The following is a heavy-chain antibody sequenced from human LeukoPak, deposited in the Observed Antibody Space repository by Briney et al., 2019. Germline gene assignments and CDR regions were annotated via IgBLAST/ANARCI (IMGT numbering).Heavy chain of an antibody. V-gene: IGHV3-15*07. CDR2: IRSNSDGGTI. D-gene: IGHD3-22*01. CDR1: GFTFSNAW. Sequence: TTGGSLRLSCATSGFTFSNAWMNWVRQAPGKGLEWVGRIRSNSDGGTIDYAAPVKGRFTLSRDDSKTTLYLQMNSLQTEDTAVYYCATDFYDSTWGQGNLVTVSS. CDR3: ATDFYDST. J-gene: IGHJ5*02.